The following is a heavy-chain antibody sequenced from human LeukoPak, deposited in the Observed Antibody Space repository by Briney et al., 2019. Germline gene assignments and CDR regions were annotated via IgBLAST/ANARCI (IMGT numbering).Heavy chain of an antibody. CDR2: IYHRGST. CDR1: GGSISSSNW. CDR3: ARKGRWLHWFDP. J-gene: IGHJ5*02. V-gene: IGHV4-4*02. Sequence: PSETLSLTCAVSGGSISSSNWWSWVRQPPGKGLEWIGEIYHRGSTNYNPSLKSRVTISVDKSKNQFSLKLSSVTAADTAVYYCARKGRWLHWFDPWGQGTLVTVSS. D-gene: IGHD5-12*01.